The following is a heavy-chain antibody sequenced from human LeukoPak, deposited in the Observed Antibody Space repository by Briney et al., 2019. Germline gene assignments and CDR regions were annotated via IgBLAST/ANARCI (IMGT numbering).Heavy chain of an antibody. Sequence: PVKVSCKASGGTFSSYAISWVRQAPGQGLEWMGGIIPIFGTADYAQKFQGRVTITADKSTSTVYMELSSLRSEDTAVYYCASEGAASAAGYNAFDIWGQGTMVTVSS. J-gene: IGHJ3*02. CDR3: ASEGAASAAGYNAFDI. CDR2: IIPIFGTA. V-gene: IGHV1-69*06. D-gene: IGHD6-13*01. CDR1: GGTFSSYA.